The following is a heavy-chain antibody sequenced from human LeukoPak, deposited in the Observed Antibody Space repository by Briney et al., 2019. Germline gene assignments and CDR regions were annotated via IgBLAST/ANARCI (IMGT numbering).Heavy chain of an antibody. Sequence: ASVKVSCKVSGYTLTELSMHWVRQAPGKGLEWMGGFDPEDGETIYAQKFQGRVTMTEDTSTDTAYMELSSLRSEDTAVYYCATERCCSGGSCYSANWFDPWGQGTLVTVSS. V-gene: IGHV1-24*01. CDR3: ATERCCSGGSCYSANWFDP. CDR2: FDPEDGET. J-gene: IGHJ5*02. D-gene: IGHD2-15*01. CDR1: GYTLTELS.